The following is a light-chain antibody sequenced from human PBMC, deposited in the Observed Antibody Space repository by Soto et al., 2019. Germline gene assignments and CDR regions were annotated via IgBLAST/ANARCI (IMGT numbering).Light chain of an antibody. CDR2: SDN. V-gene: IGLV1-44*01. CDR1: SSNIGGNA. J-gene: IGLJ1*01. CDR3: ATWDDSLNGYV. Sequence: QSVRTQPPSASGTPGQRVTISCSGSSSNIGGNAVNWYQQLPGTAPKLLIYSDNQRPSGVPDRFSGSKSGTSASLAISGLQSEDEADYYCATWDDSLNGYVFATGTKVTVL.